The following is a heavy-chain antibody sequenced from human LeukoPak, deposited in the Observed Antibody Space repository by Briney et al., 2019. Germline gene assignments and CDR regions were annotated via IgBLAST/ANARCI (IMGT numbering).Heavy chain of an antibody. D-gene: IGHD3-22*01. CDR3: ARRGAYYYDSRRNWFDP. CDR2: IKQDGSEK. Sequence: PGGSLRLSCAASGFTFSSYWMSWVRQAPGNGLEWVANIKQDGSEKYYVDSVKGRFTISRDNAKNSLYLQMNSLRAEDTAVYYCARRGAYYYDSRRNWFDPWGQGTLVTVSS. V-gene: IGHV3-7*01. J-gene: IGHJ5*02. CDR1: GFTFSSYW.